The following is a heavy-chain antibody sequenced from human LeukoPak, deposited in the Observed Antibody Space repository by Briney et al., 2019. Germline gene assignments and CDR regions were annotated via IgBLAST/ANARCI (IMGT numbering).Heavy chain of an antibody. J-gene: IGHJ4*02. Sequence: GGSLRLSCAASGFTFSSYGMHWVRQAPGKGLEWVAFIRYDGSNKYYADSVKGRFTISRDNAKDSLFLQLSSLKAEDTAVYYCARGGQRIFDYWGQGTLVTVSS. V-gene: IGHV3-30*02. CDR1: GFTFSSYG. CDR2: IRYDGSNK. CDR3: ARGGQRIFDY.